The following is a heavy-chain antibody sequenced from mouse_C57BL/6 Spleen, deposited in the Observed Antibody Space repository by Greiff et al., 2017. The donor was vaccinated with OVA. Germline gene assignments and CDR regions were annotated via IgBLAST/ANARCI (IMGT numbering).Heavy chain of an antibody. CDR1: GYSITSGYY. V-gene: IGHV3-6*01. D-gene: IGHD4-1*01. Sequence: EVKLMESGPGLVKPSQSLSLTCSVTGYSITSGYYWNWIRQFPGNKLEWMGYISYDGSNNYNPSLKNRISITRDTSKNQFFLKLNSVTTEDTATYYCARGGTGTLGAMDYWGQGTSVTVSS. CDR3: ARGGTGTLGAMDY. CDR2: ISYDGSN. J-gene: IGHJ4*01.